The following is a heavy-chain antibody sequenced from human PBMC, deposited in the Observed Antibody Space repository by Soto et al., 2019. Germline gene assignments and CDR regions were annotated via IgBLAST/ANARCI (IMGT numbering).Heavy chain of an antibody. CDR2: ISAYTGNT. CDR3: ARAGYSAYGGDF. CDR1: GYTFTTYG. D-gene: IGHD5-12*01. Sequence: AASVKVSCKASGYTFTTYGISWVRQAPGQGLEWMGWISAYTGNTNYAQKFQGRVTMTADTSTTTVFMELTGLRSDDTAVYFCARAGYSAYGGDFWGQGSLVTVSS. V-gene: IGHV1-18*01. J-gene: IGHJ4*02.